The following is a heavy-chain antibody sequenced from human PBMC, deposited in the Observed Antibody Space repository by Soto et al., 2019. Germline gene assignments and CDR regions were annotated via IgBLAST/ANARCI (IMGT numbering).Heavy chain of an antibody. CDR3: ARGGIAAAGTAVRGYYYYGMDV. Sequence: SVKVSCKASGGTFSSYAISWVRQAPGQGLEWMGGIIPIFGTANYAQKFQGRVTITADESTSTAYMELSSLRSEDTAVYYCARGGIAAAGTAVRGYYYYGMDVWGQGTTVTISS. V-gene: IGHV1-69*13. J-gene: IGHJ6*02. CDR2: IIPIFGTA. CDR1: GGTFSSYA. D-gene: IGHD6-13*01.